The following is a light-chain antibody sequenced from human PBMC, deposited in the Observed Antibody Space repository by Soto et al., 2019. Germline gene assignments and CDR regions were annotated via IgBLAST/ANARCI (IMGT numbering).Light chain of an antibody. Sequence: QSVLTQPPSASGTPGQRVTISCSGSRSNIGSNLVNWYQQLPGTAPKLLIYSSNQRPSGVPDRFSGSKSGTSASLAISGLQSEDEADYYCSAWDDSLNGVVFGGGTQLTVL. CDR3: SAWDDSLNGVV. CDR2: SSN. V-gene: IGLV1-44*01. CDR1: RSNIGSNL. J-gene: IGLJ2*01.